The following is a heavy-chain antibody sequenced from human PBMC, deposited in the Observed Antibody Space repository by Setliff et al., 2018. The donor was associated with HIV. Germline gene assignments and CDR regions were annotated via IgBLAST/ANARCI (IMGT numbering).Heavy chain of an antibody. CDR1: GFAFSTYA. J-gene: IGHJ5*02. D-gene: IGHD6-19*01. Sequence: GESLRLSCAASGFAFSTYAMSWVRQAPGKGLEWVSAISDSGGGTYYADSVKGWFTVSRDNSKYTLYLQMNSLRVEDTAVYYCAKDKGSSGWSAWGQGTLVTVSS. V-gene: IGHV3-23*01. CDR2: ISDSGGGT. CDR3: AKDKGSSGWSA.